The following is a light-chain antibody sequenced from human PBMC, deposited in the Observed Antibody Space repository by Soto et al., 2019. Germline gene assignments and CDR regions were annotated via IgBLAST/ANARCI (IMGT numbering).Light chain of an antibody. Sequence: QSVLTQPPSVSGARGQRVTISCTGSSSNIGAGYDVHWYQQLPGTAPKLLIYGNSNRPSGVPDRFSGSKSGTSASLAITGLQAEDEADYYCQSYDSSLSRVFGTGTKLTVL. CDR2: GNS. CDR1: SSNIGAGYD. CDR3: QSYDSSLSRV. J-gene: IGLJ1*01. V-gene: IGLV1-40*01.